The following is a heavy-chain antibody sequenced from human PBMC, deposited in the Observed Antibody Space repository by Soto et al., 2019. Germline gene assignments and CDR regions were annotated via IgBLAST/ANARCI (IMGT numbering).Heavy chain of an antibody. CDR3: ARGHSVAGTDTFDY. CDR1: GGSISSYY. CDR2: IYYSGST. Sequence: SETLSLTCTVSGGSISSYYWSWIRQPPGKGLEWIGYIYYSGSTNYNPSLKSRVTISVDTSKNQFSLKLSSVTAADTAVYYCARGHSVAGTDTFDYWGQGTLVTVSS. J-gene: IGHJ4*02. V-gene: IGHV4-59*12. D-gene: IGHD6-19*01.